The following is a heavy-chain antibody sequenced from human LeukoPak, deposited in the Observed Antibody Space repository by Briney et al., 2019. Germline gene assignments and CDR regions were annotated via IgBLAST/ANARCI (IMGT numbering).Heavy chain of an antibody. D-gene: IGHD2-2*01. CDR3: ARGKIVVVPAGRGKNWFYP. Sequence: ASVKVSCKASGYTFTGYYMHWVRQAPGQGLEWMGWINPNSGGTNYAQKFQGRVTMTRDTSISTAYMELSRLRSDDTAVYYCARGKIVVVPAGRGKNWFYPWGQGTLVTVSS. CDR1: GYTFTGYY. V-gene: IGHV1-2*02. J-gene: IGHJ5*02. CDR2: INPNSGGT.